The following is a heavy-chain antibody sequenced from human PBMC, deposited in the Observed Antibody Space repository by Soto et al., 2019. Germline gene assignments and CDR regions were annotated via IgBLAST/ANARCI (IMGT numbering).Heavy chain of an antibody. CDR2: IYYNSGST. J-gene: IGHJ6*02. CDR3: TRDKPLPYNSNSGNGCYGMDA. CDR1: GGSIRSGGYF. Sequence: QVQLQESGPGLVKPSQTLSLTCIVSGGSIRSGGYFWSWIRQHPGKGLEWIGNIYYNSGSTYYTPSRKSRFSIVLDASKDQFSLDLRSEAAADTAVYFFTRDKPLPYNSNSGNGCYGMDAWGQGTTVIVS. V-gene: IGHV4-31*03. D-gene: IGHD1-20*01.